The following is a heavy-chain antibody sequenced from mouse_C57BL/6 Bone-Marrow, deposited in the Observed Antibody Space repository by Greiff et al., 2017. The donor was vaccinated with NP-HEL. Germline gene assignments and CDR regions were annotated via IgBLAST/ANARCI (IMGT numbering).Heavy chain of an antibody. V-gene: IGHV5-16*01. CDR2: INYDGSST. J-gene: IGHJ4*01. D-gene: IGHD2-3*01. CDR3: ARDRWGAMDY. Sequence: EVKVVESEGGLVQPGSSMKLSCTASGFTFSDYYMAWVRQVPEKGLEWVANINYDGSSTYYLDSLKSRFIISRDNAKNILYLQMSSLKSEDTATYYCARDRWGAMDYWGQGTSVTVSS. CDR1: GFTFSDYY.